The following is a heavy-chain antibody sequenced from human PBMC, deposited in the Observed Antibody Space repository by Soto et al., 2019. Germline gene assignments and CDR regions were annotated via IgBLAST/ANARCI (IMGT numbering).Heavy chain of an antibody. CDR2: IIPIFGTA. CDR3: ARVLGPPSSSSLRDYYYYGMDV. Sequence: QVQLVQSGAEVKKPGSSVKVSCKASGGTFSSYAISWVRQAPGQGLEWMGGIIPIFGTANYAQKFQGRVTITADESTSTAYMELSSLRSEDTAVYYCARVLGPPSSSSLRDYYYYGMDVWGQGTTVTVSS. CDR1: GGTFSSYA. D-gene: IGHD6-6*01. J-gene: IGHJ6*02. V-gene: IGHV1-69*12.